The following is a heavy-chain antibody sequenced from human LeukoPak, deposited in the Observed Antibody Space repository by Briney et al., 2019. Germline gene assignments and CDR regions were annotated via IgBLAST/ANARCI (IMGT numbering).Heavy chain of an antibody. D-gene: IGHD3-22*01. J-gene: IGHJ4*02. V-gene: IGHV4-34*01. CDR2: INHSGST. CDR3: ARRNYYDSTGYYDS. Sequence: SETLSLTCAVYGGSFSGYYWSWIRQPPGKGLEWIGEINHSGSTNYNPSLKSRVTISIDKSNNQFSLRLNSVTAADTAVYYCARRNYYDSTGYYDSWGLGALVTISS. CDR1: GGSFSGYY.